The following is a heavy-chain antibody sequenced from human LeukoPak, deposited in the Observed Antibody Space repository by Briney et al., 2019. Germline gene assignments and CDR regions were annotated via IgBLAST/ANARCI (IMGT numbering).Heavy chain of an antibody. D-gene: IGHD4-23*01. CDR2: ISSNGGST. V-gene: IGHV3-64*01. CDR3: ARGRTRADMTTVVRTFDY. Sequence: GGSLRLSCAASGFTFSSYAMHWVRRAPGKGLEYVSAISSNGGSTYYANSVKGRFTISRDNSKNTLYLQMGSLRAEDMAVYYCARGRTRADMTTVVRTFDYWGQGTLVTVSS. CDR1: GFTFSSYA. J-gene: IGHJ4*02.